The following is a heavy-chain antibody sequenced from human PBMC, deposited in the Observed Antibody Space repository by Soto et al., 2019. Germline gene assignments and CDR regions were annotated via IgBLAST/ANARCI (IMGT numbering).Heavy chain of an antibody. D-gene: IGHD3-22*01. CDR1: GGIFGSHG. CDR3: VRDRRIYYSDTHDEFVASDYGA. J-gene: IGHJ3*01. Sequence: QVQLIQSEAEVKKPGSSVRVSCTASGGIFGSHGFSWVRQAPGQRLEWVGGFIPIFRTLTYTEKFQARVRSAAYESTNTCYLDRSSLTSEDTAVYYCVRDRRIYYSDTHDEFVASDYGAWGQGTMVSVSS. CDR2: FIPIFRTL. V-gene: IGHV1-69*01.